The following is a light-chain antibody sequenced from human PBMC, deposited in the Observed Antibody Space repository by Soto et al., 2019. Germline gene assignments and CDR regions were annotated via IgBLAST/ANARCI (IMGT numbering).Light chain of an antibody. CDR1: SSDVGSYNL. Sequence: QSVLTQPASVSGSPGQSVTLSCPGTSSDVGSYNLVSWYQQHPGTAPKLMIYEAFKRPSGVSNRFSGSKSGDTASLTISGLQAEDEADYYCCSYAGSTTLYVFGTGTKLTVL. CDR2: EAF. CDR3: CSYAGSTTLYV. V-gene: IGLV2-23*01. J-gene: IGLJ1*01.